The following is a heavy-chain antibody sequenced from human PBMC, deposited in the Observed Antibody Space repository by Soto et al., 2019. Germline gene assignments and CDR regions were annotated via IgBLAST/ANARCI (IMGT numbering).Heavy chain of an antibody. D-gene: IGHD2-21*01. CDR1: GGTFSSYS. CDR3: ARGDPYTGVVFAY. Sequence: QVQLMQSGAEVKKPGSSVKVSCKVSGGTFSSYSINWVRQAPGQGLEWMGRIIPILGIANYAQKFQGRVTITADKATSTAYMGLSTLTSADTAVYCCARGDPYTGVVFAYWGQGTLVTVSS. V-gene: IGHV1-69*02. CDR2: IIPILGIA. J-gene: IGHJ4*02.